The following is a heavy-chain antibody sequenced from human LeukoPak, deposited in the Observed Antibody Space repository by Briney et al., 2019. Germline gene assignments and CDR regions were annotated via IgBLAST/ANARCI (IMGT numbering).Heavy chain of an antibody. J-gene: IGHJ4*01. CDR1: GFTFSSYA. CDR3: AKRYSSVLILGGERAAGDC. V-gene: IGHV3-23*01. D-gene: IGHD2-8*01. CDR2: ISGSGGST. Sequence: GGSLRLSCAASGFTFSSYAVSWVRQAPGKGLEWVSAISGSGGSTYYADSVKGRFTISRDNSKNTLYLQMNSLRAEDTAVYYCAKRYSSVLILGGERAAGDCWGHGTLVTVSS.